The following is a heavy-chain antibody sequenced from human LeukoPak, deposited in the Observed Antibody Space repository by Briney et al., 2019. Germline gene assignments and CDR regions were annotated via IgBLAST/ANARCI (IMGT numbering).Heavy chain of an antibody. D-gene: IGHD5-18*01. J-gene: IGHJ4*02. V-gene: IGHV4-34*01. CDR2: INHSGST. CDR1: GGSFSGYY. Sequence: SGTLSLTCAVYGGSFSGYYWSWIRQPPGKGLEWIGEINHSGSTNYNPSLKSRVTISVDTSKNQFSLKLSSVTAADTAVYYCARGNWRRAMVHFDYWGQGTLVTVSS. CDR3: ARGNWRRAMVHFDY.